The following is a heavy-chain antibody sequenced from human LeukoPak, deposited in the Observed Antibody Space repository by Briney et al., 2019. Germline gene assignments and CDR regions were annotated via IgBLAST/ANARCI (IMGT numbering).Heavy chain of an antibody. D-gene: IGHD3-9*01. CDR2: INHSGST. CDR1: GGSFSGYY. J-gene: IGHJ5*02. Sequence: ETLSLTCAVYGGSFSGYYWSWIRQPPGKGLEWIGEINHSGSTNYNPSLKSRVTISVDTSKNQFSLKLSSVTAADTAVYYCARGGITIFFDPWGQGTLVTVSS. V-gene: IGHV4-34*01. CDR3: ARGGITIFFDP.